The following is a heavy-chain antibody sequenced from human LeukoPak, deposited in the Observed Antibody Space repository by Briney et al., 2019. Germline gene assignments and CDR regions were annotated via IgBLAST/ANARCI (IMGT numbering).Heavy chain of an antibody. V-gene: IGHV4-61*01. Sequence: SETLSLTCTVSGGSVSSGSYYWSWIRQPPGKGLEWIGYIYYSGSTNYNPSLKSRLTISVDTSKNQFSLKLSSVTAADTAVYYCARDGALAYYDFWSGYSSGSHYHMDVWGKGTTVTVSS. J-gene: IGHJ6*03. D-gene: IGHD3-3*01. CDR1: GGSVSSGSYY. CDR3: ARDGALAYYDFWSGYSSGSHYHMDV. CDR2: IYYSGST.